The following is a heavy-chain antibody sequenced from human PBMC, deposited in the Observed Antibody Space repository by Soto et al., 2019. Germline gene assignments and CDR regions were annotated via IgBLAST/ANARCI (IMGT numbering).Heavy chain of an antibody. CDR3: THTSGHSSTGADN. CDR2: IFWDDAA. D-gene: IGHD6-19*01. V-gene: IGHV2-5*02. Sequence: QTTLRESGPALVKPTQPLTLTCTSSGFSLSTNGVAVGWIRQPPGKALEWLALIFWDDAARSSPFLKSRVTITKDTSKNQVVLIMTNMDPVDTGTYYCTHTSGHSSTGADNWGQGTQVTVSS. J-gene: IGHJ4*02. CDR1: GFSLSTNGVA.